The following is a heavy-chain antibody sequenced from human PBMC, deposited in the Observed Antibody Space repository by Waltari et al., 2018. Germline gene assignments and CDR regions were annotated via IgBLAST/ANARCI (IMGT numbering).Heavy chain of an antibody. J-gene: IGHJ4*02. CDR2: IKTDGSGT. CDR3: AIGGVETSWYWRY. D-gene: IGHD6-13*01. V-gene: IGHV3-7*01. Sequence: EVQVVESGGGLVEPGGSLRLCCAASGFTFRCSWMTWVRQAPGKGLEWVANIKTDGSGTYYVDSVKGRFTISRDNTKNSLYLQMSSLRAEDTAVYYCAIGGVETSWYWRYWGQGTLVTVSS. CDR1: GFTFRCSW.